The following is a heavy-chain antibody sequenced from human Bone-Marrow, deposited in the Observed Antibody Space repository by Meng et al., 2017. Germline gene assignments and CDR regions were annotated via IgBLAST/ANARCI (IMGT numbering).Heavy chain of an antibody. CDR1: GFTFTSYS. CDR2: MKSNVDGGTV. J-gene: IGHJ4*01. V-gene: IGHV3-15*01. CDR3: SGHVDY. Sequence: GGSLRLSCAASGFTFTSYSMNWVRQAPGKGLEWIGRMKSNVDGGTVDYAAAVKGRFFISRDDSENTFYLQMNSLKTEDTAVYYCSGHVDYWGPGTLVTVSS.